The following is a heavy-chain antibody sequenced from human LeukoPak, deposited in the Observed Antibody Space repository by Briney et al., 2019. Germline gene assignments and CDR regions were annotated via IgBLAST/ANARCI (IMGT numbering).Heavy chain of an antibody. J-gene: IGHJ3*02. CDR2: IIPILGIA. CDR1: GGTFSSYA. V-gene: IGHV1-69*04. Sequence: SVKVSCKASGGTFSSYAISWVRQAPGQGLEWMGRIIPILGIANYAQKFQGRVTITADKSTSTAYMELSSLRSEDTAVYYCARDLGTLSDPDAFDIWGQGTMVTVSS. CDR3: ARDLGTLSDPDAFDI. D-gene: IGHD1-1*01.